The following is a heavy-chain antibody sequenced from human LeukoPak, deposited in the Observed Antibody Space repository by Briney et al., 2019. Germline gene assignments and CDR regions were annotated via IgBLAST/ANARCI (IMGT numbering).Heavy chain of an antibody. Sequence: GGSLRLSCAASGFSFTTYAMSWVRQAPARGPEWVSSIRGGDETFYADSVKGRFTLSRDDSKNTVYLQLNNLRVEDTAIYYCAKANWVSNADAVWWGQGTHVTVSS. CDR3: AKANWVSNADAVW. CDR1: GFSFTTYA. V-gene: IGHV3-23*01. D-gene: IGHD1-1*01. J-gene: IGHJ4*02. CDR2: IRGGDET.